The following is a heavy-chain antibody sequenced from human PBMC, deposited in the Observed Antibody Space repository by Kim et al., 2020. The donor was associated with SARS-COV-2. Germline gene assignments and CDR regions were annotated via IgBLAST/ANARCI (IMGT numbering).Heavy chain of an antibody. CDR2: ISSSSSYI. CDR1: GFTFSSYS. D-gene: IGHD6-19*01. V-gene: IGHV3-21*01. CDR3: ARPPNSSGWYVVY. J-gene: IGHJ4*02. Sequence: GGSLRLSCAASGFTFSSYSMNWVRQAPGKGLEWVSSISSSSSYIYYADSVKGRFTISRDNAKNSLYLQMNSLRAEDTAVYYCARPPNSSGWYVVYWGQGTLVTVSS.